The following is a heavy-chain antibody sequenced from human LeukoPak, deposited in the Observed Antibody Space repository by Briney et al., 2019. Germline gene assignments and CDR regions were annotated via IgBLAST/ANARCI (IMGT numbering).Heavy chain of an antibody. J-gene: IGHJ4*02. CDR2: ISYDGSNK. CDR3: ARNRDLGDYYGSGSYDY. D-gene: IGHD3-10*01. V-gene: IGHV3-30*03. Sequence: PGGSLRLSCAASGFTFSSYGMHWVRQAPGKGLEWVAVISYDGSNKYYADSVKGRFTISRDNAKNSLYLQMNSLRAEDTAVYYCARNRDLGDYYGSGSYDYWGQGTLVTVSS. CDR1: GFTFSSYG.